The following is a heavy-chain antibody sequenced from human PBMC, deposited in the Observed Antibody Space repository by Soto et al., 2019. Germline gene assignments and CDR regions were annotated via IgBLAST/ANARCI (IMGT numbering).Heavy chain of an antibody. Sequence: GGSLRLSCAASGFTFSSYSMSWVRQAPGKGLEWVSAISGSGGSTYYADSVKGRFTISRDNSKNTLYLQMNSLRAEDTAVYYCAKHGTMVRGYFDYWGQGTLVTVSS. CDR3: AKHGTMVRGYFDY. CDR2: ISGSGGST. J-gene: IGHJ4*02. D-gene: IGHD3-10*01. V-gene: IGHV3-23*01. CDR1: GFTFSSYS.